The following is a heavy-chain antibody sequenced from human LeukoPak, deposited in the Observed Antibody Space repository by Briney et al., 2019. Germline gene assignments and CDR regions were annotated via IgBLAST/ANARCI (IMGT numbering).Heavy chain of an antibody. J-gene: IGHJ6*02. D-gene: IGHD6-25*01. V-gene: IGHV3-33*01. CDR2: IWYDGSNK. CDR3: ARNTSGSVEYYGMDV. CDR1: GFTFSSYG. Sequence: WGSLRLSCAASGFTFSSYGMHWVRQAPGKGLEWVAVIWYDGSNKYYADSVKGRFTISRDNSKNTLYLQMNSLRAADTAVYYCARNTSGSVEYYGMDVWGQGTTVTVSS.